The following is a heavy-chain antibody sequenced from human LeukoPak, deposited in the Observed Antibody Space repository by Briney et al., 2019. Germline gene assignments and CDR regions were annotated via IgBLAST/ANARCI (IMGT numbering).Heavy chain of an antibody. CDR3: ARRAGAYTHPYDY. V-gene: IGHV3-53*01. CDR1: GFTFSGSA. Sequence: GGSLKPSCAASGFTFSGSAMHWVRQAPGKGLEWVSFIYSAGSTHYSDSVKGRFTISIDNSKNTLYLQMNSLRAEDTAVYYCARRAGAYTHPYDYWGQGTLVTVS. CDR2: IYSAGST. D-gene: IGHD3-16*01. J-gene: IGHJ4*02.